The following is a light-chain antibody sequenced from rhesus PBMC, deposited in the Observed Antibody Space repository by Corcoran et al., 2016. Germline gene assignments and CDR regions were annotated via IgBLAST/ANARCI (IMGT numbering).Light chain of an antibody. CDR3: QHYYSTPFT. CDR2: EAS. V-gene: IGKV1-25*01. Sequence: DIQMTQSPSSLSASVGDRVTITCRASQGITNDLAWYQQKPGETPKLLIYEASSLQSGIPSRFSGSVSVTDFTLTISSLQSEDFATYYCQHYYSTPFTFGPGTKLDIK. CDR1: QGITND. J-gene: IGKJ3*01.